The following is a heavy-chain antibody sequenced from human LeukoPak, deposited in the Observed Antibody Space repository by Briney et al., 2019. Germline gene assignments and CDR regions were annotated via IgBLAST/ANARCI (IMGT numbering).Heavy chain of an antibody. CDR1: GGSISSYY. CDR3: ARAFRGSYGHDAFDI. Sequence: SETLSLTCTVSGGSISSYYWSWIRQPPGKGLEWTGYIYYSGSTNYNPSLKSRVTISVDTSKNQFSLKLSSVTAADTAVYYCARAFRGSYGHDAFDIWGQGTMVTVSS. J-gene: IGHJ3*02. D-gene: IGHD5-18*01. V-gene: IGHV4-59*01. CDR2: IYYSGST.